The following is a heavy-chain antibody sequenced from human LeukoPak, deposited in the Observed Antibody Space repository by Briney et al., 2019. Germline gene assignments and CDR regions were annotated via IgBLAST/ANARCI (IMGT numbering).Heavy chain of an antibody. CDR1: GFTFSRYW. J-gene: IGHJ4*02. CDR3: ARDQYDILTEKLFDY. V-gene: IGHV3-74*01. CDR2: INNEGSST. D-gene: IGHD3-9*01. Sequence: QPGGSLRLSCAASGFTFSRYWMHWVRQAPGKGLVWVSRINNEGSSTSYADSVKGRFTISRDNAKNSLYLQMNSLRAEDTAVYYCARDQYDILTEKLFDYWGQGTLVTVSS.